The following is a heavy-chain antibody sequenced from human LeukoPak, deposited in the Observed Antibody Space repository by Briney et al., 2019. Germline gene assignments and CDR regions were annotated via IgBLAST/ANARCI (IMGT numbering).Heavy chain of an antibody. CDR1: GGTFSSDA. Sequence: SVKVSCNASGGTFSSDAISWVRQAPGQGLEWMGGIIPIFGTANYAQKFQGRVTITADESTSTAYMELSSLRSEDTAVYYCARIDNWNYYYMDVWGKGTTVTVSS. V-gene: IGHV1-69*13. D-gene: IGHD1-20*01. CDR3: ARIDNWNYYYMDV. CDR2: IIPIFGTA. J-gene: IGHJ6*03.